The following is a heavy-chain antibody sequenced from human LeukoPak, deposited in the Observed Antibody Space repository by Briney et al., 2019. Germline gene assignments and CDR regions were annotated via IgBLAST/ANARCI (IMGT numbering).Heavy chain of an antibody. CDR1: GGTFSIYA. Sequence: SVTVSFKASGGTFSIYAISWVRQAPGQGLEWMGRIIPILGIANYAQKFQGRVTITADKSTSTAYMELSNLRSEDTAVYYCARGDSRLELRNWFDPWGQGTLVTVSS. CDR3: ARGDSRLELRNWFDP. D-gene: IGHD1-7*01. V-gene: IGHV1-69*04. CDR2: IIPILGIA. J-gene: IGHJ5*02.